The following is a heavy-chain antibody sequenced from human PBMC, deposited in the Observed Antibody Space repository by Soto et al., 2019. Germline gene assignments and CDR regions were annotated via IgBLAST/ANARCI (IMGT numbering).Heavy chain of an antibody. Sequence: SETLSLTCTVSGGSISSGGYYWSWIRQHPGKGLEWIGYIYYSGSTYYNPSLKSRVTISVDTSKNQFSLKLSSVTAADTAVYYCARGCRSTSCYWDYYYGMDVWGQGTTVTVSS. CDR3: ARGCRSTSCYWDYYYGMDV. CDR2: IYYSGST. V-gene: IGHV4-31*03. D-gene: IGHD2-2*01. J-gene: IGHJ6*02. CDR1: GGSISSGGYY.